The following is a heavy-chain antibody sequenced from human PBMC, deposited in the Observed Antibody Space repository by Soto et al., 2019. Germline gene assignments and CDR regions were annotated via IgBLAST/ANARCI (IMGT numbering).Heavy chain of an antibody. CDR2: IYHSGST. CDR3: ARGGGYQLLHYYFDY. V-gene: IGHV4-30-2*01. D-gene: IGHD2-2*01. CDR1: GGSISSGGYS. J-gene: IGHJ4*02. Sequence: TLSLTCAVSGGSISSGGYSWSWIRQPPGKGLEWIGYIYHSGSTYYNPSLKSRVTISVDRSKNQFSLKLSSVTAADTAVYYCARGGGYQLLHYYFDYWGQGTMVTVSS.